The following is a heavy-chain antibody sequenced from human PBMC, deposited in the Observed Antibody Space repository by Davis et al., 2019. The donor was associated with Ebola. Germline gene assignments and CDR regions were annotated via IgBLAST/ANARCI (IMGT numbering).Heavy chain of an antibody. CDR3: AREVGYSGYDSRDY. J-gene: IGHJ4*02. CDR2: ISAYNGNT. D-gene: IGHD5-12*01. V-gene: IGHV1-18*04. Sequence: AASVKVSCKASGYTFTSYGISWVRQAPGQGLEWMGWISAYNGNTNYAQKLQGRVIMTTDTSTSTAYMELSSLRSEDTAVYYCAREVGYSGYDSRDYWGQGTLVTVSS. CDR1: GYTFTSYG.